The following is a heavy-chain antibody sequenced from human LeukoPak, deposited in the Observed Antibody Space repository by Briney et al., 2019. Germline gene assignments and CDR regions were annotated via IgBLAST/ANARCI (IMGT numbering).Heavy chain of an antibody. D-gene: IGHD1-26*01. CDR2: IKQDGSAK. J-gene: IGHJ4*02. CDR3: ARDRVGGTSLLYSDY. CDR1: GFTFSSYC. Sequence: GGSLRLSCAASGFTFSSYCLSWVRQAPGKGLEWVANIKQDGSAKYYVDSVKGRFTISRDNAKNSLYLLPSSLRADDTAVYYCARDRVGGTSLLYSDYWGQGTLVTVSS. V-gene: IGHV3-7*04.